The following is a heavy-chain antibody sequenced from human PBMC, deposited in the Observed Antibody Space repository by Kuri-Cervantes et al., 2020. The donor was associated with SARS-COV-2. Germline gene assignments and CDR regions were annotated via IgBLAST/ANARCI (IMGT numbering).Heavy chain of an antibody. CDR1: GGSISSSSYY. D-gene: IGHD4-17*01. J-gene: IGHJ5*02. CDR2: ISYSGST. V-gene: IGHV4-39*01. Sequence: SETLSLTCSVSGGSISSSSYYWGWIRQPPGKGPEWVGSISYSGSTYYNPSLKSRITISVDTSKNQFSLKLSSVTAADTAVYYCARRVPDDYGDYRFDPWGQGTLVTVSS. CDR3: ARRVPDDYGDYRFDP.